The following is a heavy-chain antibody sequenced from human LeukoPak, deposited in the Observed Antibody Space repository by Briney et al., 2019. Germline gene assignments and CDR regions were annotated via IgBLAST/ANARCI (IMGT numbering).Heavy chain of an antibody. J-gene: IGHJ3*02. CDR2: ISYDGSNK. CDR3: AREGSGHGAFDI. D-gene: IGHD3-3*01. V-gene: IGHV3-30*04. CDR1: GFTFSSYA. Sequence: GGSLRLSCAASGFTFSSYAMHWVRQAPGKGLEWVAVISYDGSNKYYADSVKGRFTISRDNSKNTLHLQMNSLRAEDTAVYYCAREGSGHGAFDIWGQGTMVTVSS.